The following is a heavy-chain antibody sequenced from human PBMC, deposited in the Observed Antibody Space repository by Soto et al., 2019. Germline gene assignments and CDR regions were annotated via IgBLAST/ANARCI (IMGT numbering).Heavy chain of an antibody. V-gene: IGHV2-26*01. D-gene: IGHD3-3*01. CDR1: GFSLSNARMG. Sequence: ASGPTLVNPTETLTLTCTVSGFSLSNARMGVSWIRQPPGKALEWLAHIFSNDEKSYSTSLKSRLTISKDTSKSQVVLTMTNMDPVDTATYYCARMAPFDFWSGYHPPFDYWGKGTLVTVAS. J-gene: IGHJ4*02. CDR3: ARMAPFDFWSGYHPPFDY. CDR2: IFSNDEK.